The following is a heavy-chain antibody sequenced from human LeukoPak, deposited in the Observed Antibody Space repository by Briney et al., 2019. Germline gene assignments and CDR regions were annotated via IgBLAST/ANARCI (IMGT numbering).Heavy chain of an antibody. V-gene: IGHV3-23*01. Sequence: GGTLRLSCAASGITFSSYGMNWVRQAPGKGLEWVSSISSTGGTTYYADSVKGRFTISRDNSKDTLYLQMSSLRAEDTAVYYCARYSGTFSNSYFDCWGQGTLVTVSS. J-gene: IGHJ4*02. D-gene: IGHD1-26*01. CDR2: ISSTGGTT. CDR1: GITFSSYG. CDR3: ARYSGTFSNSYFDC.